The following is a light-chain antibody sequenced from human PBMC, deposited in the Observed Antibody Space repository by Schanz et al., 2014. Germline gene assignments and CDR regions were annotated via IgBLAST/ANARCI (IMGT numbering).Light chain of an antibody. J-gene: IGLJ3*02. CDR3: CSYAGDNTLR. V-gene: IGLV2-11*01. Sequence: QSALTQPRSVSGSPGQSVTISCTGTSSDVGGYNSVSWFQQHPGRAPTLMIYDVSNRPSGVSNRFSGSKSGNTASLTISGLQAEDEADYYCCSYAGDNTLRFGGGTKLTVL. CDR1: SSDVGGYNS. CDR2: DVS.